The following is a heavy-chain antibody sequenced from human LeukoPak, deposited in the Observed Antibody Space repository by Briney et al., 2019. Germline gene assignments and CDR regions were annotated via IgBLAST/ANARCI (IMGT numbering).Heavy chain of an antibody. CDR3: AKGPYSSGWSDWFDP. D-gene: IGHD6-19*01. Sequence: GRSLRLSCAASGFTFDDYAMHWVRQAPGKGLEWVSGISWSSGSIGYADSVKGRFTISRDNAKNSLYLQMNSLRAEDTALYYCAKGPYSSGWSDWFDPWGQGTLVTVSS. CDR1: GFTFDDYA. V-gene: IGHV3-9*01. J-gene: IGHJ5*02. CDR2: ISWSSGSI.